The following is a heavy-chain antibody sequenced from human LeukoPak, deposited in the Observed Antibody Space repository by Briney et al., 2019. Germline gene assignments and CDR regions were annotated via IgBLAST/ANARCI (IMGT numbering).Heavy chain of an antibody. CDR3: ARYDTAMDTFDY. Sequence: TGGSLRLSCAASGFTFSSYAMSWVRQAPGKGLEWVSAISGSGGSTYYADSVKGRFTISRDNSKNTLYLQMNSLRAEDTAVYYCARYDTAMDTFDYWGQGTLVTVSS. J-gene: IGHJ4*02. CDR1: GFTFSSYA. V-gene: IGHV3-23*01. D-gene: IGHD5-18*01. CDR2: ISGSGGST.